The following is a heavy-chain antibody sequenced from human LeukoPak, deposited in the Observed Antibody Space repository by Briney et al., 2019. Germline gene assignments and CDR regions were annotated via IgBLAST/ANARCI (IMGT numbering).Heavy chain of an antibody. CDR3: ASSRYYGSGSYYLNYYYYYGMDV. J-gene: IGHJ6*02. D-gene: IGHD3-10*01. V-gene: IGHV4-61*01. CDR1: GGSVSSGSYY. Sequence: PSETLSLTCTVSGGSVSSGSYYWSWIRQPPGKGLEWIGYIYYSGSPNYNPSLKSRVTISVDTSKNQFSLKLSSVTAADTAVYYCASSRYYGSGSYYLNYYYYYGMDVWGQGTTVTVSS. CDR2: IYYSGSP.